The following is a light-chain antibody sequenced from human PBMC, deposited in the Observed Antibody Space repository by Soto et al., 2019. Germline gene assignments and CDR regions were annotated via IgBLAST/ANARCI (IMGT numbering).Light chain of an antibody. J-gene: IGKJ2*01. V-gene: IGKV3-20*01. CDR3: QQYGPSPTYT. CDR1: QTVSSSY. CDR2: GSS. Sequence: EIVLTQSPGTLSLSPGERATLSCRASQTVSSSYLAWYQQKPGQAPRLLIYGSSTRATGIPGRFSGSASGSDSTLTITTLEPEDFAVYYCQQYGPSPTYTFGQVTNLEIK.